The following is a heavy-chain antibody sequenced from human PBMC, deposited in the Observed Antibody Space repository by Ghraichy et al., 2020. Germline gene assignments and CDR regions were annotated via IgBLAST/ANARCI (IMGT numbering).Heavy chain of an antibody. CDR2: ITSGGST. J-gene: IGHJ5*02. D-gene: IGHD6-19*01. CDR1: GFTLNNYA. Sequence: GGSLRLSCAASGFTLNNYAMNWVRQAPGKGLDWVSVITSGGSTSYADSVKGRFTISRDNSKNKLYLQMNSLRDEDTAMYFCAKCETDSRRSGWCQWFDPWGQGTLVTVSS. V-gene: IGHV3-23*01. CDR3: AKCETDSRRSGWCQWFDP.